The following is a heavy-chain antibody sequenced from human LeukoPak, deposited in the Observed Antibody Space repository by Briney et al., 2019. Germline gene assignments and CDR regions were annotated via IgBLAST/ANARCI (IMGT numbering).Heavy chain of an antibody. V-gene: IGHV4-34*01. CDR1: GGSFSGYY. CDR2: INHSGST. J-gene: IGHJ5*02. D-gene: IGHD3-3*01. CDR3: ARDGPYYDFWSGYQAVNWFDP. Sequence: SETLSLTCAVYGGSFSGYYWSWIRQPPGKGLEWIGEINHSGSTNYNPSLKSRVTISVDTSKNQFSLKLSSVTAADTAVYYCARDGPYYDFWSGYQAVNWFDPWGQGTLVTVSS.